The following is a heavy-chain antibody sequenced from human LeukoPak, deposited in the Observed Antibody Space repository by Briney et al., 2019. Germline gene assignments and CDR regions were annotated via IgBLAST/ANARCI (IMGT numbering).Heavy chain of an antibody. Sequence: ASVTVSCKASGYTFTGYYMHWVRQAPGQGLEWMGWINPNSGGTNYAQKFQGRVTMTRDTSISTAYMELSRLRSDDTAVYYCARGKLEYSSSSGVTHFDYWGQGTLVTVSS. CDR2: INPNSGGT. D-gene: IGHD6-6*01. CDR1: GYTFTGYY. V-gene: IGHV1-2*02. CDR3: ARGKLEYSSSSGVTHFDY. J-gene: IGHJ4*02.